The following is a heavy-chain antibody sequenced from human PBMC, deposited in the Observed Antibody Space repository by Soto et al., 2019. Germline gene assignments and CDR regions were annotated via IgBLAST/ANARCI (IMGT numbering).Heavy chain of an antibody. D-gene: IGHD4-17*01. J-gene: IGHJ4*02. CDR3: AREDDYGDRYFDY. CDR1: GYTFTGCY. Sequence: ASVKVSCKASGYTFTGCYMHWVRQAPGQGLEWMGWINPNSGGTNYAQKFQGWVTMTRDTSISTAYMELSRLRSDDTAVYYCAREDDYGDRYFDYWGQGTLVTVSS. CDR2: INPNSGGT. V-gene: IGHV1-2*04.